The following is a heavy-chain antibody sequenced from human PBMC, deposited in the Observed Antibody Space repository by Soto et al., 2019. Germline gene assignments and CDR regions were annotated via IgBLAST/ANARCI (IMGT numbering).Heavy chain of an antibody. Sequence: SETLSLSCTVSGGSVSSGSYYWSWIRQPPGKGLEWIGYIYYSGSTNYNPSLKSRVTISVDTSKNQFSLKLSSVTAADTAVYYCARLGGSYAVPHFDCWGQGTLVTVSS. V-gene: IGHV4-61*01. CDR1: GGSVSSGSYY. D-gene: IGHD1-26*01. CDR2: IYYSGST. J-gene: IGHJ4*02. CDR3: ARLGGSYAVPHFDC.